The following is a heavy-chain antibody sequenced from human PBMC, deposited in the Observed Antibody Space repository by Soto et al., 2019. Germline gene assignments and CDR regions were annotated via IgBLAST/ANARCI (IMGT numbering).Heavy chain of an antibody. D-gene: IGHD3-16*02. CDR2: MNPNSGNT. J-gene: IGHJ4*02. CDR1: CYTLTDFS. Sequence: ASVKVSCKVSCYTLTDFSMHWVRQAPGKGLEWMGWMNPNSGNTGYAQKFQGRVTMTRNTSISTAYMELSSLRSEDTAVYYCARGYYDYVWGSYRDFDYWGQGTLVTVSS. CDR3: ARGYYDYVWGSYRDFDY. V-gene: IGHV1-8*02.